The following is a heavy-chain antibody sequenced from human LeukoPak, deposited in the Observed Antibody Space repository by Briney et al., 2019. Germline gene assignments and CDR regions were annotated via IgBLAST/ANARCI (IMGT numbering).Heavy chain of an antibody. V-gene: IGHV6-1*01. CDR3: GREKDVGVVTN. CDR2: TYYRSQQWHS. Sequence: SQTLSLTCAISGDSVSSNGASWNWITQSPSRGLEWLGRTYYRSQQWHSDYAPSVKGRITLNPDTSKNQFSLQLNSMTPEDTAVYYCGREKDVGVVTNWGQGTLVTVSS. D-gene: IGHD3-3*01. CDR1: GDSVSSNGAS. J-gene: IGHJ4*02.